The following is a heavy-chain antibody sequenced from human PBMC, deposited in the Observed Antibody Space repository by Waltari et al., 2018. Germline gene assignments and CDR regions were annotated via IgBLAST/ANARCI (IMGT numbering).Heavy chain of an antibody. Sequence: EVQLVQSGAEVKKPGESLRISCKGSGYNFTTYWISWVRQMPGKGLEWMGRIDPNDSYNNYSPSFQGHVTISGDKSSDTAYLQWSRLRASDTAIYYCARHPVYWDQGHNYGLDVWGQGTTVTVSS. CDR3: ARHPVYWDQGHNYGLDV. CDR1: GYNFTTYW. D-gene: IGHD1-26*01. V-gene: IGHV5-10-1*03. J-gene: IGHJ6*02. CDR2: IDPNDSYN.